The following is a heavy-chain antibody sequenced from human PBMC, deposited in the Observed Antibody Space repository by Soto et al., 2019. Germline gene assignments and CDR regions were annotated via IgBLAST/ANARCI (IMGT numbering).Heavy chain of an antibody. CDR1: GFTFNSFA. V-gene: IGHV3-23*01. D-gene: IGHD2-15*01. CDR2: ITGGGGRT. J-gene: IGHJ4*02. CDR3: AKDSRKNNWTPDF. Sequence: GGSLRLSCAASGFTFNSFAMTWVRQAPGKGLEWVSLITGGGGRTYYADSVKGRFTASRDNSKNTVYLQMNSLRAEDTAIYYCAKDSRKNNWTPDFWGQGTLVTVSS.